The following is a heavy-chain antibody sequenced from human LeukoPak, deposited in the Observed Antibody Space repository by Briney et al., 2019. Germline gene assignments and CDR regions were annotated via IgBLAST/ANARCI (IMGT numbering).Heavy chain of an antibody. CDR1: GFTLSYYW. J-gene: IGHJ5*02. V-gene: IGHV3-74*01. CDR2: INGDGSST. Sequence: GGSLRLSCAASGFTLSYYWMHWVRQGPGKGLVWVSTINGDGSSTNYADSVKGRFTISRDNAKNTLYLEMNSLRAEDTAVYYCARDPRNKGFDPWGQGTLVTVSS. CDR3: ARDPRNKGFDP. D-gene: IGHD1/OR15-1a*01.